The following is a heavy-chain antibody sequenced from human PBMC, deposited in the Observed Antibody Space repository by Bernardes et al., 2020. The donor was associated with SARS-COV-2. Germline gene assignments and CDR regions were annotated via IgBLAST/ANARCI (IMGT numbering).Heavy chain of an antibody. CDR3: SRPIKNWNYFGAFDS. Sequence: SEPLSLTCTVSGGSISNTNFYWGWLLQPPGKGLEWIGSIFYSGNTYYNPSLKSRVTISVDTSKNQFSLKLSSLTAADTAIYYCSRPIKNWNYFGAFDSWGHGTVVTVSS. CDR1: GGSISNTNFY. D-gene: IGHD1-7*01. J-gene: IGHJ3*02. V-gene: IGHV4-39*01. CDR2: IFYSGNT.